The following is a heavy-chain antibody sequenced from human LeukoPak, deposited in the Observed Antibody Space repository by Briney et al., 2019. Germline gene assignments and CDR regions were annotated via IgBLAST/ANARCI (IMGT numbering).Heavy chain of an antibody. D-gene: IGHD3-10*01. CDR1: GGSFSGYY. V-gene: IGHV4-34*01. Sequence: SETLSLTCAVYGGSFSGYYWSWLRQPPGKGLEWIGEINHSGSTNYNPSLKSRVTISVDTSKNQFSLKLSSVTAADTAVYYCARGPEITMVRGAQTYFDYWGQGTLVTVSS. CDR2: INHSGST. CDR3: ARGPEITMVRGAQTYFDY. J-gene: IGHJ4*02.